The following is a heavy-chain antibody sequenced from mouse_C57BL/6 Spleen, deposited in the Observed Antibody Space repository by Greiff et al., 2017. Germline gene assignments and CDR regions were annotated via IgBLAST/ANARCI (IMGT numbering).Heavy chain of an antibody. CDR1: GYSITSGYY. D-gene: IGHD2-4*01. Sequence: EVQLQQSGPGLVTPSQSLSLPCSVTGYSITSGYYWNWIRQFPGNKLEGMGYISYDGSNNYNPSLKNRISITRDTSKNQFCLKLNSVTTEDTSTYSCARTGDYAYFDYWGQGTTLTVSS. J-gene: IGHJ2*01. CDR2: ISYDGSN. V-gene: IGHV3-6*01. CDR3: ARTGDYAYFDY.